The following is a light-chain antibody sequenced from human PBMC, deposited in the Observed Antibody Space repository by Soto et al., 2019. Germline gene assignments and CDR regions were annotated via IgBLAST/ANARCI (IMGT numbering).Light chain of an antibody. Sequence: EIVMTQSPATLSVSPGERATLSCRASQSVSPNLAWYQQKPGQAPRLLIYDASTRATGIPARFSGSGSGTELTLTISSLQSEDFAVYYCLQYNNWWTFGQGTKVDIK. V-gene: IGKV3D-15*01. J-gene: IGKJ1*01. CDR1: QSVSPN. CDR3: LQYNNWWT. CDR2: DAS.